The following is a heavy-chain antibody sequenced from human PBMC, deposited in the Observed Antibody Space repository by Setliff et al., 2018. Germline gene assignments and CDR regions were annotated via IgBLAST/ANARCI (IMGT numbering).Heavy chain of an antibody. Sequence: PGGSLRLSCTASGLSFSDYSMTWIRQAPGKGLEWISAIVGNGVYTNYAESVKGRFTISRDNAKKSLSLQMDSLRAEDTAVYYCARDNNYYDSSGYYSGSDVWGQGILVTVSS. D-gene: IGHD3-22*01. CDR1: GLSFSDYS. V-gene: IGHV3-11*05. J-gene: IGHJ4*03. CDR3: ARDNNYYDSSGYYSGSDV. CDR2: IVGNGVYT.